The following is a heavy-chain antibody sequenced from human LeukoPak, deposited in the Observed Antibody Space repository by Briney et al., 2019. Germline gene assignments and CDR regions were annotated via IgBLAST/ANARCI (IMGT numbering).Heavy chain of an antibody. J-gene: IGHJ4*02. CDR1: GGSISSYY. CDR3: ARGGTVGSHDY. CDR2: IYYSGST. Sequence: SETLSLTCTVSGGSISSYYWSWIRQPPGKGLECIGYIYYSGSTNYNPSLKSRVTISVDTSKNQFSLKLSSVTAADTAVYYCARGGTVGSHDYWGQGTLVTVSS. V-gene: IGHV4-59*01. D-gene: IGHD4-23*01.